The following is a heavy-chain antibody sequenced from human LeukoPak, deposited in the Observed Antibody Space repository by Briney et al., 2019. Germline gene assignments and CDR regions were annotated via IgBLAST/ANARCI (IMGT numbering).Heavy chain of an antibody. CDR1: GGSISSSSYY. Sequence: SKTLSLTCTVSGGSISSSSYYWGWIRQPPGKGLEWIGSIYYSGSTYYNPSLKSRVTISVDTSKNQFSLKLSSVTAADTAVYYCVLVGATALTFFDYWGQGTLVTVPS. CDR3: VLVGATALTFFDY. V-gene: IGHV4-39*01. CDR2: IYYSGST. J-gene: IGHJ4*02. D-gene: IGHD1-26*01.